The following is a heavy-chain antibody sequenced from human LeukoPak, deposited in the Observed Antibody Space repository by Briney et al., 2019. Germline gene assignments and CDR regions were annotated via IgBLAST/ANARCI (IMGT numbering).Heavy chain of an antibody. J-gene: IGHJ6*03. CDR2: ISSSGSTI. V-gene: IGHV3-48*03. D-gene: IGHD6-13*01. CDR1: GFTFSSYE. CDR3: ARAPYSSSWYRYYYYMDV. Sequence: GGSLRLSCAASGFTFSSYEMNWVREAPGQGLEWVSYISSSGSTIYYADYVKGRFTISRDNAKNSLYLQMNSLRAEDTAVYYCARAPYSSSWYRYYYYMDVWGKGTTVTISS.